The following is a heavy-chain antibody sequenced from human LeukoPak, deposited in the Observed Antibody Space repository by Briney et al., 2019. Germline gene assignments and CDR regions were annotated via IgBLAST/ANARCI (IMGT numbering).Heavy chain of an antibody. CDR1: GYTLTELS. J-gene: IGHJ4*02. CDR3: ATVRSVPVAAALPDY. Sequence: GASVKVSCKVSGYTLTELSMHWVRQAPGKGLEWMGGFDPEDGETIYAQKFQGRVTMTEDTSTDTAYMELSSLRSEDTAVYYCATVRSVPVAAALPDYWGQGTLVTVSS. D-gene: IGHD6-13*01. V-gene: IGHV1-24*01. CDR2: FDPEDGET.